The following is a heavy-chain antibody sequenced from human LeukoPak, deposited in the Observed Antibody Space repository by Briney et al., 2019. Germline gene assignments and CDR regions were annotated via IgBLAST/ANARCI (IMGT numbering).Heavy chain of an antibody. D-gene: IGHD1-7*01. CDR2: LNTGGNST. J-gene: IGHJ4*02. CDR1: GFNFSNYW. CDR3: GREIPGGTTSLDC. V-gene: IGHV3-74*01. Sequence: PGGSLRLSCTASGFNFSNYWMHWVRQAPGKGLVWVSRLNTGGNSTIYADSVKGRFIISRDNAKSTLYLQMNSLRADDTGVYYCGREIPGGTTSLDCWGQGTVVTVSS.